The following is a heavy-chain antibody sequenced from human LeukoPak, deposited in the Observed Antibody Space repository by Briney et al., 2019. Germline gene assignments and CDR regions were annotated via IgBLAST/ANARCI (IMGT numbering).Heavy chain of an antibody. CDR3: ASLPYSSSWFDY. J-gene: IGHJ4*02. V-gene: IGHV1-2*02. Sequence: ASVKVSCKASGYTFTGYYMHWVRQAPGQGLEWMGWINPNSGGRNYAQKFQGRVTMTRDTSISTAYMELSRLRSDDTAVYYCASLPYSSSWFDYWGQGTLVTVSS. CDR1: GYTFTGYY. CDR2: INPNSGGR. D-gene: IGHD6-13*01.